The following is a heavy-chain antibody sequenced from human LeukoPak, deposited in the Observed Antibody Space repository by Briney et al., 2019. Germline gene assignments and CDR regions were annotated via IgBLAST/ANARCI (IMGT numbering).Heavy chain of an antibody. D-gene: IGHD6-19*01. J-gene: IGHJ4*02. CDR3: ARGRGWNYFDY. CDR2: INHAGTT. Sequence: PSETLSLTCGVHGASLSGYYWTWIRQFPGKGLEWIGEINHAGTTDDNPSLRSRVTISVTASKTQFSLKLTSVTAADTAVYYCARGRGWNYFDYWGLGTLVTVSS. CDR1: GASLSGYY. V-gene: IGHV4-34*01.